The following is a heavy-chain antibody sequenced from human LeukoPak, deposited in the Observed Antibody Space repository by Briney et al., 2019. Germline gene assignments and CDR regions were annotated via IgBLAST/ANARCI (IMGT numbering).Heavy chain of an antibody. V-gene: IGHV4-59*12. CDR2: IYYSGST. J-gene: IGHJ4*02. D-gene: IGHD6-6*01. CDR3: ARETAELGRSFGY. Sequence: NPSETLSLTCTVSGGSISSYYWSWIRQPPGKGLEWIGYIYYSGSTNYNPSLKSRVTISVDTSKNQFSLKLTSVTAADTAVYYCARETAELGRSFGYWGQGAQVTVSS. CDR1: GGSISSYY.